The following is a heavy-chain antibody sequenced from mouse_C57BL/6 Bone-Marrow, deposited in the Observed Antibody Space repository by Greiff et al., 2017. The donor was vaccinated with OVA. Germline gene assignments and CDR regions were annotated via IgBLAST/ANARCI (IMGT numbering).Heavy chain of an antibody. CDR1: GFTLTSYD. CDR2: IWSGGST. V-gene: IGHV2-2*01. J-gene: IGHJ2*01. CDR3: ARNWNWAFDY. Sequence: VQLVESGPGLVQPSQSLSITCTASGFTLTSYDVHWVRQSPGKGLEWLGVIWSGGSTDYNAAIISRMSISNDNSKSHVSFIMNSMQADDTAIYYCARNWNWAFDYWGQGTTLTVSS. D-gene: IGHD4-1*01.